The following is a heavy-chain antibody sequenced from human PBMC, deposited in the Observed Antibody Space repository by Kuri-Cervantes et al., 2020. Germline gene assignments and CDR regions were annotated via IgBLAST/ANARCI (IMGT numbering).Heavy chain of an antibody. V-gene: IGHV1-46*01. D-gene: IGHD3-10*01. Sequence: ASVKVSCKASGYTFTSYYMHWVRQAPGQGLEWMGIINPSGGSTSYAQKFQGRVTMTRNTSISTAYMELSSLRSEDTAVYYCARVSTLLWFGEFHLDASDIWGQGTMVTVSS. J-gene: IGHJ3*02. CDR1: GYTFTSYY. CDR2: INPSGGST. CDR3: ARVSTLLWFGEFHLDASDI.